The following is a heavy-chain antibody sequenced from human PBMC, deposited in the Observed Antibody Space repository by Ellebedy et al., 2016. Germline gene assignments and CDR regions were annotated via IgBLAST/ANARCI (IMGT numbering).Heavy chain of an antibody. CDR1: GFTFSGYS. D-gene: IGHD3-16*01. V-gene: IGHV3-21*01. CDR2: ISSSGSNI. CDR3: VRGVGGTSLNWFDP. Sequence: GGSLRLXXEASGFTFSGYSMNWVRQAPGKGLEWVSSISSSGSNIYYADSVKGRFTISRDNAKNSLYLQMNSLRAEDTAVYYCVRGVGGTSLNWFDPWGQGTLVTVSS. J-gene: IGHJ5*02.